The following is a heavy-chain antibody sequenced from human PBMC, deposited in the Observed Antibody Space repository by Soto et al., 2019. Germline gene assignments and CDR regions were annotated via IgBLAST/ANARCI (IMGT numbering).Heavy chain of an antibody. J-gene: IGHJ3*02. CDR2: IYYNVNT. CDR3: ASVDCSGGSCRAQDAFDI. CDR1: GGSISSYY. V-gene: IGHV4-59*08. Sequence: SETLSLTCTVSGGSISSYYWSWIRQPPGKGLEWIGYIYYNVNTNYNPSLKSRVTISVDTSKNQFSLKLSSVTAADTAVYYCASVDCSGGSCRAQDAFDIWGQGTMVTVSS. D-gene: IGHD2-15*01.